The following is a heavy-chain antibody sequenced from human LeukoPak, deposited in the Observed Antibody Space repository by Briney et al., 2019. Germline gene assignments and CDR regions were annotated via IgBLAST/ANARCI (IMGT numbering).Heavy chain of an antibody. CDR3: ARDKSLWSGFLS. V-gene: IGHV4-59*01. D-gene: IGHD3-3*01. Sequence: SETLSLTCTVSGGSISSYYWSWIRQPPGKGLEWIGYIYYSGSTNNNPSLKSRVTISVDTSKNQFSLKLSSVTAADTAVYYCARDKSLWSGFLSWGQGTLVTVSS. J-gene: IGHJ5*02. CDR2: IYYSGST. CDR1: GGSISSYY.